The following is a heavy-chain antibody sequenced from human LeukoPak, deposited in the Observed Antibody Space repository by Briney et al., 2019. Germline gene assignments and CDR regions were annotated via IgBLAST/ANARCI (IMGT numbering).Heavy chain of an antibody. CDR3: AKDRVPYFMAPTDI. CDR2: ISGSGGST. J-gene: IGHJ3*02. CDR1: GFTFSSYA. D-gene: IGHD3-9*01. V-gene: IGHV3-23*01. Sequence: PGGSLRLSCAASGFTFSSYATSWVRQAPGKGLEWVSAISGSGGSTYHAGSVKGRFTISRDNSKNTLYLQMNSLRAEDTAVYYCAKDRVPYFMAPTDIWGQGTMVTVSS.